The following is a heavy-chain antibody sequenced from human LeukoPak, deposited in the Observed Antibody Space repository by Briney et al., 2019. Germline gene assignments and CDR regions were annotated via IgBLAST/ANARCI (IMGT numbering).Heavy chain of an antibody. CDR1: GFTFSSYE. CDR3: ARTKLPCSGGSCYSSNWFDP. J-gene: IGHJ5*02. V-gene: IGHV3-48*03. Sequence: GGSLRLSCAASGFTFSSYEMNWVRQAPGKGLEWVSYISSSDSTIYYADSVKGRFTISKDNAKNSLYLQMNSLRAEDTAVYYCARTKLPCSGGSCYSSNWFDPWGQGTLVTVSS. D-gene: IGHD2-15*01. CDR2: ISSSDSTI.